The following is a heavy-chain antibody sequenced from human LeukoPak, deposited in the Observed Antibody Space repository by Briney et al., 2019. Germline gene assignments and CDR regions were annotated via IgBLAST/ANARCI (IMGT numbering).Heavy chain of an antibody. V-gene: IGHV3-23*01. CDR2: ISGSGGST. D-gene: IGHD3-22*01. CDR3: AKERPIYHDSSGDFDY. J-gene: IGHJ4*02. Sequence: PGGSLRLSCAASGFTFSSYAMSWVRQAPGKGLEWVSAISGSGGSTYYADSVKGRFTISRDNSKNTLYLQMNSLRAEDAAVYYCAKERPIYHDSSGDFDYWGQGTLVTVSS. CDR1: GFTFSSYA.